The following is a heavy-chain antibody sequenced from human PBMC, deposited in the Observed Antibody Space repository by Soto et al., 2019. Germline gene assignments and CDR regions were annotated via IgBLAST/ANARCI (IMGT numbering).Heavy chain of an antibody. CDR2: IDSSGGT. J-gene: IGHJ6*02. CDR1: DDSSSSYK. Sequence: SETLSLTCTVSDDSSSSYKCSWIRQPPGRRLEWIGYIDSSGGTSYNPSLQSRVTISVDTSTKQFSLKLSSVTAADTAVYYCVRQGFGRLHGLVDVWGQGTTVT. CDR3: VRQGFGRLHGLVDV. V-gene: IGHV4-59*08. D-gene: IGHD3-10*01.